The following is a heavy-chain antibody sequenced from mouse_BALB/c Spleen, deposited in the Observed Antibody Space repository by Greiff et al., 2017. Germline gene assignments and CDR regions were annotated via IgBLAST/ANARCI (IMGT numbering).Heavy chain of an antibody. J-gene: IGHJ3*02. CDR3: ASGYR. Sequence: VQLQQSGAELARPGASVKLSCKASGYTFTSYWMQWVKQRPGQGLEWIGAIYPGDGDTRYTQKFKGKATLTADKSSSTAYMQLSSLASEDSAVYYCASGYRWGQGTLVTVSA. CDR1: GYTFTSYW. V-gene: IGHV1-87*01. CDR2: IYPGDGDT. D-gene: IGHD1-3*01.